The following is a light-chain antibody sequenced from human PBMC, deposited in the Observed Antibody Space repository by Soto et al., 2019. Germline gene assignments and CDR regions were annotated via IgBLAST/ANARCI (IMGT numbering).Light chain of an antibody. J-gene: IGLJ2*01. CDR3: SSYAGSNNLV. CDR2: EVS. V-gene: IGLV2-8*01. Sequence: QSVLTQPPSASGSPGQSVTLSCTGTSSDVGGYNYVSWYQQHPGKAPKLMIYEVSKRPSGVPDRFSGSKSGNTASLTVSGLQAEDEDDYYCSSYAGSNNLVFGGGTKLTVL. CDR1: SSDVGGYNY.